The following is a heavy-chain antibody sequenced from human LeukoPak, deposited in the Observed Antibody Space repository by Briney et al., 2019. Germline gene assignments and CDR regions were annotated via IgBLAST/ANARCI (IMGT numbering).Heavy chain of an antibody. CDR1: GFTFSSYA. CDR2: ISYDGSNK. CDR3: ARDGPWFDL. J-gene: IGHJ2*01. Sequence: PGGSLRLSCAASGFTFSSYAMSWVRQAPGKGLEWVAVISYDGSNKYYADSVKGRFTISRDNSKNTLYLQMNSLRAEDTAVYYCARDGPWFDLWGRGTLVTVSS. V-gene: IGHV3-30*03.